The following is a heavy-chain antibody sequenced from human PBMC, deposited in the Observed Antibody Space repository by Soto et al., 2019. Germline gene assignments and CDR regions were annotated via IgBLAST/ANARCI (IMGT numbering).Heavy chain of an antibody. V-gene: IGHV1-18*01. CDR1: GYTFTSYD. D-gene: IGHD1-26*01. CDR3: ARDAAVGLVDY. CDR2: ISAYNGNT. J-gene: IGHJ4*02. Sequence: QVQLVQSGAEVKKPGASVKVSCKASGYTFTSYDISWLRQAPGQGLEWMGWISAYNGNTNYAQKLQGRVIMTTDTSTSTSYMELRSLRSDATAVYYCARDAAVGLVDYWGQGTLVTVSS.